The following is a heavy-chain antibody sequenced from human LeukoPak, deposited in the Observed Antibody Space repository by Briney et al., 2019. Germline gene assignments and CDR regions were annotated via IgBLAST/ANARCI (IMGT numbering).Heavy chain of an antibody. Sequence: EASVKVSCKVSGYTLTELSMHWVRQAPGKGLEWMGGFDPEDGETIYAQKFQGRVTMTRDTSTSTVYMELNSLRSEDTAVYYCAREIGPRQLHLWGSAFDYWGQGTLVTVSS. D-gene: IGHD5-18*01. CDR1: GYTLTELS. CDR3: AREIGPRQLHLWGSAFDY. V-gene: IGHV1-24*01. J-gene: IGHJ4*02. CDR2: FDPEDGET.